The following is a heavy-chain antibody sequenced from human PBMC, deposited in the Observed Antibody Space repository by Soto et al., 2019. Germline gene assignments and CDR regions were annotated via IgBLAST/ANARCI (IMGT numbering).Heavy chain of an antibody. CDR3: ARERYCSSTSCYLNWFDP. Sequence: GGSLRLSCAASGFTFSSYSMNWVRQAPGKGLEWVSSISSSSSYIYYADSVKGRFTISRDNAKNSLYLQMNSLRAEDTAVYYCARERYCSSTSCYLNWFDPWGQGTLVTVSS. V-gene: IGHV3-21*01. CDR2: ISSSSSYI. J-gene: IGHJ5*02. CDR1: GFTFSSYS. D-gene: IGHD2-2*01.